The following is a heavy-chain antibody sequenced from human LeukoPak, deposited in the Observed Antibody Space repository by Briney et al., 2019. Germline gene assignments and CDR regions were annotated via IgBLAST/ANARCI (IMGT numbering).Heavy chain of an antibody. V-gene: IGHV3-74*01. CDR3: TTDRSSIAVRPH. J-gene: IGHJ4*02. D-gene: IGHD6-6*01. CDR2: INTDGTTT. CDR1: GFTFSSYW. Sequence: AGGSLGLSCAASGFTFSSYWMHWVHRAPGKGLVWVARINTDGTTTNYADSVKGRFTISRDNAKNTLYLQMNSLRVEDTAVYYCTTDRSSIAVRPHWGQGTLVTVSS.